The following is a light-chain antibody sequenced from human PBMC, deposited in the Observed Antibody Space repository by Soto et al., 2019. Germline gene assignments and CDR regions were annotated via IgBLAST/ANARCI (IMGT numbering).Light chain of an antibody. V-gene: IGKV2D-29*01. J-gene: IGKJ4*01. Sequence: DIVMTQSPLSLPVTPGERASISCKSSQSLLGRAGKTYLSWYLQKPGHPPQILIFEVSNHFSGVSDRLSGSGSGTDLTLKISRVEAEDVGVYYCMKSVQFPRTFGGGTKVDIK. CDR2: EVS. CDR1: QSLLGRAGKTY. CDR3: MKSVQFPRT.